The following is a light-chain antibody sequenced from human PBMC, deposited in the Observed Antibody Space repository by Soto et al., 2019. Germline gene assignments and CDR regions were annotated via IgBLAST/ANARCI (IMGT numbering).Light chain of an antibody. J-gene: IGKJ5*01. CDR2: GAS. CDR1: QSVSSN. CDR3: QQYNNWPIT. V-gene: IGKV3-15*01. Sequence: EIVMTQSPATLSVSPVERVTLSCRASQSVSSNLAWYQQKPGQAPRLLIYGASTRATGIPARFSGSGSGTDFSLTISSLQSEDFAVYYCQQYNNWPITFGQGTRLEI.